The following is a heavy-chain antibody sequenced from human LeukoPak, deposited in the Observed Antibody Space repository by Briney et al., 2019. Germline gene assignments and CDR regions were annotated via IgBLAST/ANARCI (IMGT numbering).Heavy chain of an antibody. CDR2: ISGSGGST. J-gene: IGHJ4*02. CDR3: AKSVYVFGDFWSGYYYYFDY. CDR1: GFTFSSYA. Sequence: GGSLRLSCAASGFTFSSYAMSWVRQAPGKELEWVSAISGSGGSTYYADSVKGRFTISRDNSKNTLYLQMNSLRAEDTAVYYCAKSVYVFGDFWSGYYYYFDYWGQGTLVTVSS. V-gene: IGHV3-23*01. D-gene: IGHD3-3*01.